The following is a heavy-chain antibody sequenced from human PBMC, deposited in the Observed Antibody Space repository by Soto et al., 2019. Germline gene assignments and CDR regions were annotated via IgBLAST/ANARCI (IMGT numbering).Heavy chain of an antibody. CDR1: GFTFSSST. CDR3: AKLSGGGGTFNYFDY. J-gene: IGHJ4*02. D-gene: IGHD3-16*01. CDR2: ISGSGGST. V-gene: IGHV3-23*01. Sequence: GGSLRLSCAASGFTFSSSTMTWVRQAPGKGLEWVSAISGSGGSTYYVDSVKGRFTISRDNSKNTLYLQMNSLRAEDTAVYYCAKLSGGGGTFNYFDYWGQGTLVTVSS.